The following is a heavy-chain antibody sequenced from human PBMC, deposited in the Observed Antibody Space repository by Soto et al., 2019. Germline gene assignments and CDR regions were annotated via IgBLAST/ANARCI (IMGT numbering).Heavy chain of an antibody. D-gene: IGHD3-10*01. CDR3: VKDRRGSFRAFDY. CDR1: GFTFSSYS. V-gene: IGHV3-64D*08. CDR2: ISSNGGST. J-gene: IGHJ4*02. Sequence: LSLTCAASGFTFSSYSMNWVRQASGKGLEYVSAISSNGGSTSYADSVKGRFIISRDNTQNTLYLQMSGLRTEDTAVYYCVKDRRGSFRAFDYWGQGTVVTVSS.